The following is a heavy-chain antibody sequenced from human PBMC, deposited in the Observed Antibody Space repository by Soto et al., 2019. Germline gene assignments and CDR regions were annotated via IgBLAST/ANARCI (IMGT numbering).Heavy chain of an antibody. Sequence: QVQLQESGPGLVKPSETLSLTCTVSGGSISSYYWSWIRQPPGKGLEWIGYIYYSGSTNYNPSLKSRVTISVDTSKNQFSLKLSSVTAADTAVYYCAGVQTVVAAKGNAFDIWGQGTMVSVSS. J-gene: IGHJ3*02. CDR3: AGVQTVVAAKGNAFDI. CDR2: IYYSGST. V-gene: IGHV4-59*08. D-gene: IGHD2-15*01. CDR1: GGSISSYY.